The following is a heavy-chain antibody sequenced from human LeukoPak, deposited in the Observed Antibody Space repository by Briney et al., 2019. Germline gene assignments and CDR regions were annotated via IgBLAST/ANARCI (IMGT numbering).Heavy chain of an antibody. D-gene: IGHD6-13*01. V-gene: IGHV1-69*13. CDR1: GSTFSSYA. CDR2: IIPIFGTA. CDR3: ARDLAAAGTRFDY. J-gene: IGHJ4*02. Sequence: SVKVSCKASGSTFSSYAISWVRQAPGQGLEWMGGIIPIFGTANYAQKFQGRVTITADESTSTAYMELSSLRSEDTAVYYCARDLAAAGTRFDYWGQGTLVTVSS.